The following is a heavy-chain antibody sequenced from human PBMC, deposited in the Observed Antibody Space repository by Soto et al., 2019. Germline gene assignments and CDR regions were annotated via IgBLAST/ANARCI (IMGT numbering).Heavy chain of an antibody. Sequence: EVQLVESGGGLAKPGGSLRLSCVASGFTFSDYSLNWVRQAPGKGLEWVSYISGSSSYTYYAESVQGRFTISRDNVNNILYLHLNSLRPEDTGVYYCAREPRSGGSWGLGTRVTVSS. CDR2: ISGSSSYT. V-gene: IGHV3-21*02. J-gene: IGHJ4*02. CDR1: GFTFSDYS. CDR3: AREPRSGGS. D-gene: IGHD1-26*01.